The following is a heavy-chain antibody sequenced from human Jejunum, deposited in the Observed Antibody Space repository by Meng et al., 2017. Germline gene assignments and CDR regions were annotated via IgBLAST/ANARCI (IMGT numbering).Heavy chain of an antibody. CDR1: IFTFSSYE. Sequence: GESLKISCAASIFTFSSYEMSWVRQAPGKGLEWVSYISSSGSGKYYADSVKGRFAISRDNAKDSLYLQMNSLRAEDTALYYCARLYSSTSGKGLDIWGQGTMVTVSS. D-gene: IGHD6-19*01. V-gene: IGHV3-48*03. J-gene: IGHJ3*02. CDR3: ARLYSSTSGKGLDI. CDR2: ISSSGSGK.